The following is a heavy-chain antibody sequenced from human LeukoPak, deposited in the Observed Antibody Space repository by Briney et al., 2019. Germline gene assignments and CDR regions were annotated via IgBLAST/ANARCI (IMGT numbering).Heavy chain of an antibody. D-gene: IGHD5-24*01. V-gene: IGHV3-23*01. CDR1: GFTFSSYA. CDR3: AKVEGATIRVGLDY. J-gene: IGHJ4*02. CDR2: ISSSGGNT. Sequence: GGSLRLSCTASGFTFSSYAMSWVRQAPGKGLEWVSAISSSGGNTYYADSVKGRFTISRDNSKNTLYLQMNSLRAEDTAVYHCAKVEGATIRVGLDYWGQGTLVTVSS.